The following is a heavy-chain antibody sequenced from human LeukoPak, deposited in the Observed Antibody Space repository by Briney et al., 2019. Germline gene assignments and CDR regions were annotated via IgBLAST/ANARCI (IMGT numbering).Heavy chain of an antibody. D-gene: IGHD2-15*01. CDR2: IYPGDSDT. J-gene: IGHJ4*02. CDR3: ARHKYCSGGSCDYGFDY. Sequence: GESLKISCKGSGYSFTSYWIGWVRQMPGKGLEWMGIIYPGDSDTRYSPSFQGQVTISADKSISTAYLQWSSLKASDTAMYYCARHKYCSGGSCDYGFDYWGQGTLVTVSS. V-gene: IGHV5-51*01. CDR1: GYSFTSYW.